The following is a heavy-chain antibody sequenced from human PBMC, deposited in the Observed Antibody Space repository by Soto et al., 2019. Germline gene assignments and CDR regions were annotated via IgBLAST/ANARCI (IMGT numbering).Heavy chain of an antibody. Sequence: GGSLRLSCAASGFTFDSYGMCWVRQAPGKGLEWVAVISHDGRNNYYADSVKGRFTISRDNSKNTLYLQMSSLRAEDTAVYYCAEGGGIGSAPDYWGQGTLVTVSS. V-gene: IGHV3-30*18. J-gene: IGHJ4*02. CDR1: GFTFDSYG. CDR2: ISHDGRNN. CDR3: AEGGGIGSAPDY. D-gene: IGHD3-16*01.